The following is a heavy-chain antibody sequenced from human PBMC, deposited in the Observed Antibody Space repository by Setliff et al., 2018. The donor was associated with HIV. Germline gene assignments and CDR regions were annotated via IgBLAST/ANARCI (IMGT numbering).Heavy chain of an antibody. CDR2: SNPSSRTT. D-gene: IGHD3-22*01. Sequence: ASVKVSCKSSGYIFPTHYIHWVRQAPGQGIEWMGMSNPSSRTTIYAQKFRGRMTLTKDKSTTTVYMELSSLRSDDTAVYYCARGGRVDESRGYYSPLMYWGQGTLVTVSS. CDR3: ARGGRVDESRGYYSPLMY. CDR1: GYIFPTHY. V-gene: IGHV1-46*01. J-gene: IGHJ4*02.